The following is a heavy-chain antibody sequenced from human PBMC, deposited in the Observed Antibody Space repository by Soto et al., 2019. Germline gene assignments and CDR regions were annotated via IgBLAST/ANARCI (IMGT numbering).Heavy chain of an antibody. Sequence: QVQLVESGGGVVQPGRSLRLSCAASGFTFSSYAMHWVRQSPGKGLEWVALISYDGTNKYYTDSVKGRFTISRDNSKNTLYLQMNSLRAEDTAVYYCARDPGYSYGLPYFDYWGQGTLVTVSS. CDR3: ARDPGYSYGLPYFDY. V-gene: IGHV3-30-3*01. CDR2: ISYDGTNK. J-gene: IGHJ4*02. D-gene: IGHD5-18*01. CDR1: GFTFSSYA.